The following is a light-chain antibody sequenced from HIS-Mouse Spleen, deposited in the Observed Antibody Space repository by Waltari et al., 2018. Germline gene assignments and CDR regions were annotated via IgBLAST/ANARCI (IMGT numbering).Light chain of an antibody. CDR3: QQYNNWPPWT. CDR2: GAS. V-gene: IGKV3-15*01. CDR1: QSVSSN. Sequence: EIVMTHAPATMSVSPGARATLSCSASQSVSSNLAWYQQKPGQAPRLLIYGASNRATGIPARFSGSGSGTEFTLTISSMQSEDFAVYYCQQYNNWPPWTFGQGTKVEIK. J-gene: IGKJ1*01.